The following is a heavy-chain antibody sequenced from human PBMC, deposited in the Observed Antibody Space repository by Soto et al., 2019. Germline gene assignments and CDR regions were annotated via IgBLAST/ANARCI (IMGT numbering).Heavy chain of an antibody. CDR2: INHSGST. CDR3: ARGDGGAAAGPSYYYYGMDV. V-gene: IGHV4-34*01. Sequence: PSETLSLTCAVYGGSFSGYYWSWIRQPPGKGLEWIGEINHSGSTNYNPSLKSRVTISVDTSKNQFSLKLSSVTAADTAVYYCARGDGGAAAGPSYYYYGMDVWGQGTTVTVSS. J-gene: IGHJ6*02. CDR1: GGSFSGYY. D-gene: IGHD6-13*01.